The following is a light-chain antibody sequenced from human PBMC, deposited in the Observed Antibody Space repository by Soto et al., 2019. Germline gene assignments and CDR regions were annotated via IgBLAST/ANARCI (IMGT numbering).Light chain of an antibody. CDR3: QQYNSYSLT. CDR2: AAS. Sequence: AIRMTQSPSSFSASTGDRVTITCRASQGISSYLAWYQQKPGKAPKLLIYAASTLQSGVPSRFSGSGSGTDFTLTISCLQSEDFATYYCQQYNSYSLTFGQGTRLEIK. J-gene: IGKJ5*01. V-gene: IGKV1-8*01. CDR1: QGISSY.